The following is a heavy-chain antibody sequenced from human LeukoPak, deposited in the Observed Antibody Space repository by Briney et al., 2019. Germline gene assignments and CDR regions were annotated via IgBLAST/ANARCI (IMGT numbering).Heavy chain of an antibody. V-gene: IGHV3-30*18. CDR1: GFTFSSYG. J-gene: IGHJ4*02. CDR3: AKDLSQWELPPSYFDY. CDR2: ISYDGSNK. D-gene: IGHD1-26*01. Sequence: GSLRLSCAASGFTFSSYGMPWVRQAPGKGLEWVAVISYDGSNKYYADSVKGRFTISRDNSKNTLYLQMNSLRAEDTAVYYCAKDLSQWELPPSYFDYWGQGTLVTVSS.